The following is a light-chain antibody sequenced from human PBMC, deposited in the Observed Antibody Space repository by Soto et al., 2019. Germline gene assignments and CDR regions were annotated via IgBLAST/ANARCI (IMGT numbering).Light chain of an antibody. J-gene: IGLJ2*01. CDR1: GSSIGTNT. V-gene: IGLV1-44*01. Sequence: QSVLTQPPSASGTPGQRVTISCSGSGSSIGTNTVNWYRPLPGTAPKLLIYGNNQRPSGVPDRVSGSKSGTSASLAISGLQSEDEAEYYCAAWDGSLNNVLFGGGTKLTVL. CDR2: GNN. CDR3: AAWDGSLNNVL.